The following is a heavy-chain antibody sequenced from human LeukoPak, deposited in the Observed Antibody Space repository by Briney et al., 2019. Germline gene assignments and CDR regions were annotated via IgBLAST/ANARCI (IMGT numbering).Heavy chain of an antibody. V-gene: IGHV1-18*01. D-gene: IGHD3-10*01. Sequence: APVKVSCKASGYTFTSYGISWVRQAPGQGLEWMGWISAYNGNTNYAQKLQGRVTMTTDTSTSTAYMELRSQRSDDTAVYYCARDSSLDYYGSGSYSYYYYGMDVWGQGTTVTVSS. CDR3: ARDSSLDYYGSGSYSYYYYGMDV. J-gene: IGHJ6*02. CDR1: GYTFTSYG. CDR2: ISAYNGNT.